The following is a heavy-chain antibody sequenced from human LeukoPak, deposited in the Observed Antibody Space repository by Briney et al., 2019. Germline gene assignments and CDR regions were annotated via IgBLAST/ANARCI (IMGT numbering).Heavy chain of an antibody. V-gene: IGHV3-7*01. CDR1: GSSFSTHW. J-gene: IGHJ4*02. D-gene: IGHD3-3*01. Sequence: GGSLRLSCAASGSSFSTHWMSWVRLAPGKGPEWVANIKYDGSEKYYVDSVKGRFTISRDNAKNSLYLHMNSLRAEDTAVYYCASGFLDDFWSGHFWGQGTLVTVSS. CDR3: ASGFLDDFWSGHF. CDR2: IKYDGSEK.